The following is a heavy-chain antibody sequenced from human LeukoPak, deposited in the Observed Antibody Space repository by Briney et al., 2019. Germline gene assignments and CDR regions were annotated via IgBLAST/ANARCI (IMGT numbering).Heavy chain of an antibody. CDR3: ARGLRTTVGYYYYYYMDV. Sequence: GASVKVSCKASGYTFTSYDINWVRQATGQGLEWMGLMNPNSGNTGYAQKFQGRVTITRNTSISTAYMELSSLRSEDTAVYYCARGLRTTVGYYYYYYMDVWGKGTTVTVSS. CDR2: MNPNSGNT. CDR1: GYTFTSYD. J-gene: IGHJ6*03. V-gene: IGHV1-8*03. D-gene: IGHD4-17*01.